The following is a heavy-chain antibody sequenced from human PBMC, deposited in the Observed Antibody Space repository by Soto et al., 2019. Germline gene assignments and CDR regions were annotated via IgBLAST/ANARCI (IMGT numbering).Heavy chain of an antibody. CDR2: ISGSGGST. Sequence: GGSLRLSCAASGFTFSSYAMSWVRQAPGKGLEWVSAISGSGGSTYYADSVKVRFTISRDNSKNTLYLQMNSLRAEDTAVYYCAKGSVEYCSGGSCYSGYYYYYMDVWGKGTTVTVSS. D-gene: IGHD2-15*01. J-gene: IGHJ6*03. CDR3: AKGSVEYCSGGSCYSGYYYYYMDV. CDR1: GFTFSSYA. V-gene: IGHV3-23*01.